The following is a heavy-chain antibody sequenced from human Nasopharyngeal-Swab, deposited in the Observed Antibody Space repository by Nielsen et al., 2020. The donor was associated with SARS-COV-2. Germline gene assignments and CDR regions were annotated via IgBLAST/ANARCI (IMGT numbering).Heavy chain of an antibody. V-gene: IGHV4-30-4*08. Sequence: SETLSLTCTVSGGSISSGDYYWSWIRQPPGKGLEWIGYIYYSGSTHYNPSLKSRVTISVDTSKNQFSLKLNSVTAADTAVYYCARGGDFWSGPAKTYYFDYWGQGTLVTVSS. CDR1: GGSISSGDYY. CDR2: IYYSGST. CDR3: ARGGDFWSGPAKTYYFDY. J-gene: IGHJ4*02. D-gene: IGHD3-3*01.